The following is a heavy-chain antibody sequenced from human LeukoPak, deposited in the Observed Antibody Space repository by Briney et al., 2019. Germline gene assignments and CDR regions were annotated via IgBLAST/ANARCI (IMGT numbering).Heavy chain of an antibody. CDR1: GGSISSGDYY. V-gene: IGHV4-30-4*01. D-gene: IGHD2-21*01. J-gene: IGHJ4*02. CDR3: AREADSCFIFDY. Sequence: SQTLSLTCTVSGGSISSGDYYWSWIRQPPGKGLEWIGYIYYSGSTYYNPSLKSRVTISVDTSKNQFSLKLSSVTAADTAVYYCAREADSCFIFDYWGQGTLVTVSS. CDR2: IYYSGST.